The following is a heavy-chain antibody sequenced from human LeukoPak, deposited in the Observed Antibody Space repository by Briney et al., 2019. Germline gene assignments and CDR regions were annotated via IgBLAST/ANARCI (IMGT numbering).Heavy chain of an antibody. CDR1: GYTFTGYY. Sequence: VASVKVSCKASGYTFTGYYMHWVRQAPGQGLEWMGWINPNSGGTNYAQKFQGRVTMTRDTSISTAYMELSRLRSDDTAVYYCARGAGYYDSSGPDWFDPWGQGTLVTVSS. D-gene: IGHD3-22*01. J-gene: IGHJ5*02. V-gene: IGHV1-2*02. CDR3: ARGAGYYDSSGPDWFDP. CDR2: INPNSGGT.